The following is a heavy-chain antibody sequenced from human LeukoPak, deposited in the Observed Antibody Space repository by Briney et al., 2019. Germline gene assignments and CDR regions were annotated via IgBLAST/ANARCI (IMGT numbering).Heavy chain of an antibody. D-gene: IGHD2-21*02. CDR3: AIFPDYYFTC. J-gene: IGHJ4*02. V-gene: IGHV4-59*01. Sequence: SETLSLTCTVSDGSISSYYWSWIRQPPGKGLEWIGYIYYSGNTNSNPSLKSRVTISVDTSKHQFSLKLISVTAADTAVYYCAIFPDYYFTCGGQGTLVTVSS. CDR1: DGSISSYY. CDR2: IYYSGNT.